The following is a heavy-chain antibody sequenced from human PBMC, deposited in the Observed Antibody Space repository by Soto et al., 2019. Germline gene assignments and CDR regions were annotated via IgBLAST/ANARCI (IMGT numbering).Heavy chain of an antibody. V-gene: IGHV3-23*01. CDR3: ARGPSGDKVDY. J-gene: IGHJ4*02. CDR2: ISGSGDST. Sequence: TSETLSLTCTVSRGSITSSHWWTWVRQAPGKGLEWVSGISGSGDSTYYADSVKGRFTISRDNSKNTLYLQMNSLRAEDTAVYYCARGPSGDKVDYWGQGTLVTVSS. D-gene: IGHD7-27*01. CDR1: RGSITSSH.